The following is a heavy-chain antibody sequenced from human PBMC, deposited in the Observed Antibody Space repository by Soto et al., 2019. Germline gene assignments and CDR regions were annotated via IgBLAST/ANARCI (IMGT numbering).Heavy chain of an antibody. D-gene: IGHD3-22*01. V-gene: IGHV3-21*01. CDR2: ISSSSSYI. Sequence: EVQLVESGGGLVKPGGSLRLSCAASGFTFSSYSMNWVRQAPGKGLEWVSSISSSSSYIYYADSVKGRFTISRDNAKNSLYLQMNSLRAEDTAVYYCARGRPGARGYDRSGYYSDYWGQGTLVTVSS. CDR1: GFTFSSYS. J-gene: IGHJ4*02. CDR3: ARGRPGARGYDRSGYYSDY.